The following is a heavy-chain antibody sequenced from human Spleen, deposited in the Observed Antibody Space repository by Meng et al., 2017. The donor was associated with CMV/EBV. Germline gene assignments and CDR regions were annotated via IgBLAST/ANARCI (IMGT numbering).Heavy chain of an antibody. D-gene: IGHD2-15*01. CDR3: ARGPGYCSGGSCYSDNYFDY. CDR1: SGGYY. Sequence: SGGYYWSWIRQHPGKGLEWIGYIYYSGSTYYNPSLKSRVTISLDTSKNQFSLKLSSVTAADTAVYYCARGPGYCSGGSCYSDNYFDYWGQGTLVTVSS. CDR2: IYYSGST. V-gene: IGHV4-31*02. J-gene: IGHJ4*02.